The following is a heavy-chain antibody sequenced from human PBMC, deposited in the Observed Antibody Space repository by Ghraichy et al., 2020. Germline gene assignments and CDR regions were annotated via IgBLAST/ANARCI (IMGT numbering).Heavy chain of an antibody. CDR3: ARHSDFWHFDYYYGMDV. J-gene: IGHJ6*02. D-gene: IGHD3-3*01. V-gene: IGHV4-39*01. CDR2: IYYSGST. CDR1: GGSISSSSYY. Sequence: SETLSLTCTVSGGSISSSSYYWGWIRQPPGKGLEWIGSIYYSGSTYYNPSLKSRVTISVDTSKNQFSLKLSSVTAADTAVYYCARHSDFWHFDYYYGMDVWGQGTTVTVSS.